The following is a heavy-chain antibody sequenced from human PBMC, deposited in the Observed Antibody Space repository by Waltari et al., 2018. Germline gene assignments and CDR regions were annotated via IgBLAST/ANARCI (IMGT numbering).Heavy chain of an antibody. CDR3: AKDWYSGSWLYYYYYYMDV. V-gene: IGHV3-30*02. Sequence: QVQLVESGGGVVQPGGSLRLSCAASGFTFSSYGMHWVRQAPGKGLEWVAFIRYDGSNKYYADSVKGRFTISRDNSKNTLYLQMNSLRAEDTAVYYCAKDWYSGSWLYYYYYYMDVWGKGTTVTVSS. D-gene: IGHD6-13*01. J-gene: IGHJ6*03. CDR2: IRYDGSNK. CDR1: GFTFSSYG.